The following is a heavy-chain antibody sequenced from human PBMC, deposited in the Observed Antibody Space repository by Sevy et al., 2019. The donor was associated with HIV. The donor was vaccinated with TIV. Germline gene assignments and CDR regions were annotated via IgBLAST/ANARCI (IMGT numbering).Heavy chain of an antibody. V-gene: IGHV3-21*01. CDR2: ISSSSNYI. CDR1: GFTFSNYR. D-gene: IGHD2-2*02. J-gene: IGHJ4*02. Sequence: GGSLRLSCAASGFTFSNYRMNWVRQAPGKGLEWGSSISSSSNYIYYADSVKGRFTISRDNAKNSLYLQMNSLRAEDTAVYYFARGSAVLSATICDGFDYWGQGTLVTVSS. CDR3: ARGSAVLSATICDGFDY.